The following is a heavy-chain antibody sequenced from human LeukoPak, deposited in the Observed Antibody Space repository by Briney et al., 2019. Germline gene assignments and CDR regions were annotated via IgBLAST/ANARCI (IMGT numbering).Heavy chain of an antibody. Sequence: GASVKVSCKASGYTFADYYIHWVRQAPGQGLEWMGWISAYNGNTNYAQKLQGRVTMTTDTSTSTAYMELRSLRSDDTAVYYCARVSTVTTPVGYFQHWGQGTLVTVSS. J-gene: IGHJ1*01. CDR2: ISAYNGNT. CDR3: ARVSTVTTPVGYFQH. V-gene: IGHV1-18*04. CDR1: GYTFADYY. D-gene: IGHD4-17*01.